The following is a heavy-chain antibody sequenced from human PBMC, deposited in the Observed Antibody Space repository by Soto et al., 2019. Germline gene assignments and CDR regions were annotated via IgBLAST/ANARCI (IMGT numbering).Heavy chain of an antibody. CDR1: GFTFSSYG. D-gene: IGHD6-19*01. J-gene: IGHJ4*02. Sequence: HPGGSLRLSCAASGFTFSSYGMHWVRQSPGEGLAWVASISKDGLDRYYSESVKGRFTISRDDAKNTVFLQMNSLKVEDTAAYFCASPREGQWLVFDHWGQRTLVTVSS. CDR2: ISKDGLDR. CDR3: ASPREGQWLVFDH. V-gene: IGHV3-30*03.